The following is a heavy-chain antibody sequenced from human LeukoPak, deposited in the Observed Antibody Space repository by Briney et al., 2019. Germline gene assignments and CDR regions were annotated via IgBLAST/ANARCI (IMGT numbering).Heavy chain of an antibody. Sequence: QSGGSLRLSCAASGFTFSSYSMNWVRQAPGKGLEWVSYINSRGSTIYYADSVKGRFTISRDNAKNSLYLQMNSLRVEDTAVYYCARDAYIAVAGYVDSWGQGTLVTVSS. CDR3: ARDAYIAVAGYVDS. D-gene: IGHD6-19*01. CDR1: GFTFSSYS. CDR2: INSRGSTI. J-gene: IGHJ4*02. V-gene: IGHV3-48*01.